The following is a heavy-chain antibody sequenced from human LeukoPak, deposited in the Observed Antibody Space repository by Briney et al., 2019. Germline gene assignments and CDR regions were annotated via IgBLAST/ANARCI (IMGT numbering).Heavy chain of an antibody. V-gene: IGHV3-30*18. Sequence: GGSLRLSCAASGFTFSSYGMHWVRRAPGKGLEWVAVISYDGSNKYYADSVKGRFTISRDNSKNTLYLQMNSLRAEDTAVYYCAKDESTWGQGTLVTVSS. J-gene: IGHJ4*02. CDR1: GFTFSSYG. CDR3: AKDEST. CDR2: ISYDGSNK. D-gene: IGHD1-1*01.